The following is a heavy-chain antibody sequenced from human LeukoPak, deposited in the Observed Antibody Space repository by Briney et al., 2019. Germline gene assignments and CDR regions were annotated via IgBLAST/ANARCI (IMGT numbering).Heavy chain of an antibody. Sequence: ASVKVSCKASGYTFTGYYMHWVRQAPGQGLEWMGWINPNSGGTNYAQKFQGRFTMTRDTSISTAYTELSRLRSDDTAVYYCARAEYYDSSGYLDYWGQGTLVTVSS. CDR3: ARAEYYDSSGYLDY. CDR2: INPNSGGT. V-gene: IGHV1-2*02. J-gene: IGHJ4*02. D-gene: IGHD3-22*01. CDR1: GYTFTGYY.